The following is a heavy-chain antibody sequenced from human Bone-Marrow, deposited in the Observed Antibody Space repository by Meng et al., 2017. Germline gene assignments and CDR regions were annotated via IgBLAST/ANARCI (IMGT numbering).Heavy chain of an antibody. D-gene: IGHD5-18*01. Sequence: ASVKVSCKASGYTFPDYWLHWVRRAPGQGLEWMGRINPKSGDTHYAQRFQGRVTMTGDTSISTAYMELSSVTAADTAVYYCARGMAGYSYGHEGFFFDYWGQGTLVTVSS. CDR3: ARGMAGYSYGHEGFFFDY. CDR1: GYTFPDYW. V-gene: IGHV1-2*06. J-gene: IGHJ4*02. CDR2: INPKSGDT.